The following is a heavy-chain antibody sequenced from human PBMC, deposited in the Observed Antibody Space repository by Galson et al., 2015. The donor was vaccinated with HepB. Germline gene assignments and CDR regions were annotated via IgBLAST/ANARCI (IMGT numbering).Heavy chain of an antibody. V-gene: IGHV4-59*01. D-gene: IGHD6-6*01. J-gene: IGHJ6*02. CDR3: ARERLPARGSYYYYYYGMDV. Sequence: LTCTVSGGSISSCYWSWIRQPPGKGLEWIGYIYYSGSTNYNPSLKSRVTISVDASKNQFSLRLSSVTAADTAVYYCARERLPARGSYYYYYYGMDVWGQGTTVTVSS. CDR1: GGSISSCY. CDR2: IYYSGST.